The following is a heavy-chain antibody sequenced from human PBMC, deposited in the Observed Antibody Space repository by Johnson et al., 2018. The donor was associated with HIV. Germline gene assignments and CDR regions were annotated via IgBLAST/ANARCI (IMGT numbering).Heavy chain of an antibody. Sequence: QVQLVESGGGVVQPGRSLRLSCAASGFTFSSYGMHWVRQAPGKGLEWVAVIWYDGSNKYYADSVKGRFTISRDNSKNTLYLQMNSLRAEDTAVYYFAKEDGSVGATTGNAFDIWGQGTMVTVSS. D-gene: IGHD1-26*01. J-gene: IGHJ3*02. CDR3: AKEDGSVGATTGNAFDI. CDR2: IWYDGSNK. CDR1: GFTFSSYG. V-gene: IGHV3-33*06.